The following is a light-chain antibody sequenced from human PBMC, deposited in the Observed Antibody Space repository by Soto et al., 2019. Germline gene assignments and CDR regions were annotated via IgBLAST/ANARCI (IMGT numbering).Light chain of an antibody. CDR3: QQYGSSGT. J-gene: IGKJ1*01. CDR2: GAS. Sequence: EIVLTQSPSTLSLSPGERATLSCRASQSVSSSYLAGYQQKPGQAPRLLIYGASSRATGIPDRFSGSGSGTDFTLTISRLEPEDFAVYYCQQYGSSGTFGQGTRWIS. CDR1: QSVSSSY. V-gene: IGKV3-20*01.